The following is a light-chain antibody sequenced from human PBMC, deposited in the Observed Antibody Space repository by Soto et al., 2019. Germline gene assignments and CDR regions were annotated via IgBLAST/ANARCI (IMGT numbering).Light chain of an antibody. CDR2: DTS. J-gene: IGLJ3*02. Sequence: QTVVTQEPSLTVSPGGTVILTCGSSSGTITSGHYPYWFQQKPGQAPKTLIYDTSIKHSWTPARFSGSLLGGKAALTLSGAQPEDEAEYYCLLSYSGPRVFGGGTKLTVL. V-gene: IGLV7-46*01. CDR1: SGTITSGHY. CDR3: LLSYSGPRV.